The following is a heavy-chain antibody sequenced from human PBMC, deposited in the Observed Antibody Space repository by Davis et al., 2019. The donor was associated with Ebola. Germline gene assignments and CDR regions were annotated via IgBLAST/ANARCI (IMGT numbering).Heavy chain of an antibody. D-gene: IGHD4-17*01. CDR3: ARGHPTVNYYYMDV. CDR2: INPNSGST. Sequence: ASVKVSCKASGYTFTGYYMHWVRQAPGQGLEWMGWINPNSGSTNYAQKFQGWVTMTRDTSISTAYMELSRLRSDDTAVYYCARGHPTVNYYYMDVWGKGTTVTVSS. V-gene: IGHV1-2*04. J-gene: IGHJ6*03. CDR1: GYTFTGYY.